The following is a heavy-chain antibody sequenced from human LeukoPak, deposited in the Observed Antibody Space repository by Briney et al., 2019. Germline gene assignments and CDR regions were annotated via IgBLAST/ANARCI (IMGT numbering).Heavy chain of an antibody. Sequence: SETLSLTCTVSGGSISSYYWSWIRQHPGKGLEWIGYIYYSGSTNYNPSLKSRVTISVDTSKNQFSLKLSSMTAADTAVYYCARHVIAYYYDSIRYYFDYWGQGTLVTVSS. CDR3: ARHVIAYYYDSIRYYFDY. V-gene: IGHV4-59*08. J-gene: IGHJ4*02. D-gene: IGHD3-22*01. CDR1: GGSISSYY. CDR2: IYYSGST.